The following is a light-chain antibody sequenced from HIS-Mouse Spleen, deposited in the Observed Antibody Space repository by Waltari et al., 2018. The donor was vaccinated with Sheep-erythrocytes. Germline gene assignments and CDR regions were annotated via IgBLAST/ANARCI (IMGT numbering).Light chain of an antibody. CDR1: SSDVGGYHF. V-gene: IGLV2-11*01. CDR3: CSYAGSYNHV. CDR2: DVS. Sequence: QSALTQPRSVSGSPGQSVTISCTGTSSDVGGYHFVSGYQQHPGKAPKLMIYDVSKRPSGVPDRFSGSKSGNTASLTISGLQAEDEADYYCCSYAGSYNHVFATGTKVTVL. J-gene: IGLJ1*01.